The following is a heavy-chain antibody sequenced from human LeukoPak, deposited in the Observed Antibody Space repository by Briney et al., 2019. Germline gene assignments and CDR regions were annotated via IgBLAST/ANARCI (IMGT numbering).Heavy chain of an antibody. CDR1: GGSFSDVF. CDR3: ARGFIAVAGTALNWFDP. J-gene: IGHJ5*02. V-gene: IGHV4-34*01. CDR2: VDQSRAT. Sequence: SETLSLTCGVSGGSFSDVFDVWTWVRQFPGKGLEWIGEVDQSRATNYNPSLKGRVSMSLDTSKKHFSLKLRSVTASYTALYFGARGFIAVAGTALNWFDPWGPGTLVTVSS. D-gene: IGHD6-19*01.